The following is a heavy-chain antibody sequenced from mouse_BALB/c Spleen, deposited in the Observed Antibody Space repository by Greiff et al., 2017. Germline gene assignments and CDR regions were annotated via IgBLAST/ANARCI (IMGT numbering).Heavy chain of an antibody. D-gene: IGHD2-1*01. Sequence: EVQRVESGGGLVKPGGSLKLSCAASGFAFSSYDMSWVRQTPEKRLEWVAYISSGGGSTYYPDTVKGRFTISRDNAKNTLYLQMSSLKSEDTAMYYCARGNGNYLYAMDYWGQGTSVTVSS. V-gene: IGHV5-12-1*01. CDR2: ISSGGGST. CDR1: GFAFSSYD. J-gene: IGHJ4*01. CDR3: ARGNGNYLYAMDY.